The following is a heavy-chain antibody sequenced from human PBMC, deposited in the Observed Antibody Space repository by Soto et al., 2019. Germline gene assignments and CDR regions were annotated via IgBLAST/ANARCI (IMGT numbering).Heavy chain of an antibody. CDR2: IKEDESDT. CDR1: RFTFSSYW. Sequence: PGGSLRLSCAASRFTFSSYWMSWVRQAPGRGLEWVANIKEDESDTYYEDSVKGRFTISRDNAKKSLYLQMNRLRAEDTAVYYCARGIDDNASFGMDVWGQGTTVTVSS. V-gene: IGHV3-7*01. CDR3: ARGIDDNASFGMDV. D-gene: IGHD1-1*01. J-gene: IGHJ6*02.